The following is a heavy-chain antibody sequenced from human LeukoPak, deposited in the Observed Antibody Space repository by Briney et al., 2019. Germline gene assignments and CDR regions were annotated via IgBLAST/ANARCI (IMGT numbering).Heavy chain of an antibody. V-gene: IGHV4-39*01. CDR2: IYYSGIT. J-gene: IGHJ5*02. D-gene: IGHD3-22*01. CDR1: GGSISSSSYY. CDR3: ARQRGHHYDSTTNRFSDL. Sequence: SETLSLTCTVSGGSISSSSYYWGWLRQPPGKGLEWIGSIYYSGITYYNPSLKSRVTISVDTSKNQFSLKLNSVTAADTAVYYCARQRGHHYDSTTNRFSDLWGQGTRVTVSS.